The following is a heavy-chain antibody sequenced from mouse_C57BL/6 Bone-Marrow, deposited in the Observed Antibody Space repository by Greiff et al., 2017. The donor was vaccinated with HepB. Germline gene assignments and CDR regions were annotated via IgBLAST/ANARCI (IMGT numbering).Heavy chain of an antibody. J-gene: IGHJ1*03. CDR2: ISYDGSN. Sequence: EVQVVESGPGLVKPSQSLSLTCSVTGYSITSGYYWNWIRQFPGNKLEWMGYISYDGSNNYNPSLKNRISITRDTSKNQFFLKLNSVTTEDTATYYCARWGFYYGLHWYFDVWGTGTTVTVSS. CDR3: ARWGFYYGLHWYFDV. CDR1: GYSITSGYY. D-gene: IGHD1-1*01. V-gene: IGHV3-6*01.